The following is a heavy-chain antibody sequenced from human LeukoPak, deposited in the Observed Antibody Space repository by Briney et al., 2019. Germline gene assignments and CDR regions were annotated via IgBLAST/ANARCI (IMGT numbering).Heavy chain of an antibody. J-gene: IGHJ6*03. V-gene: IGHV3-74*01. Sequence: GGSLRLSCAVSGFKLSSYWMHWVRQSPGKGVVWVSTFDAEDSITRYADSVKGRFTISRDNAKNTLYLQMNSLRAEDTAVYYCARDGVTFSGYDWYYYMDVWGKGTTVTVSS. D-gene: IGHD5-12*01. CDR2: FDAEDSIT. CDR1: GFKLSSYW. CDR3: ARDGVTFSGYDWYYYMDV.